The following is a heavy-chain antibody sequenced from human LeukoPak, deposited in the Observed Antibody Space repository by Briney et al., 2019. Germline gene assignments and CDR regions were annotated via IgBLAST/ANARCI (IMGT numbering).Heavy chain of an antibody. CDR2: ISSGGDNT. Sequence: PGGSLRLSCAASGFTFSSYAMSWVRQAPGKRLQWVSAISSGGDNTYYADSVKGRLTISRDNSKNTLYVQMTSLRAEDTAVYYCAREDATMVLSLDYWGQGALVTVSS. J-gene: IGHJ4*02. D-gene: IGHD5-18*01. CDR3: AREDATMVLSLDY. V-gene: IGHV3-23*01. CDR1: GFTFSSYA.